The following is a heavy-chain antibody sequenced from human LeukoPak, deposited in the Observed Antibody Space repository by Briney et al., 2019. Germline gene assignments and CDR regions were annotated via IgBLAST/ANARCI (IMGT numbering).Heavy chain of an antibody. CDR1: GDSISSGTYY. J-gene: IGHJ4*02. CDR3: ARDQCGEVTSTSCNYHDY. Sequence: SQTLSLTCTVSGDSISSGTYYWSWIRQPAGKGLDWIGFIYYSGSTNYNPSLKSRVTISVDTSKNQFSLKLSSVTAADTAVYYCARDQCGEVTSTSCNYHDYWGQGTLVTVSS. D-gene: IGHD2-2*01. V-gene: IGHV4-61*10. CDR2: IYYSGST.